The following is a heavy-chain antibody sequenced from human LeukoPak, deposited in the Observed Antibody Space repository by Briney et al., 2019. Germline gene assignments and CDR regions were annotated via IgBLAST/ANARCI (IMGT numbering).Heavy chain of an antibody. J-gene: IGHJ4*02. Sequence: ASVKVSCKASGYAFTSYGISWVRQAPGQGLEWMGWISAYNGNTNYAQKFQGRVTMTRDTSTSTVYMELSSLRSEDTAVYYCAREGAAAGTISLPDYWGQGTLVTVSS. D-gene: IGHD6-13*01. CDR2: ISAYNGNT. CDR1: GYAFTSYG. CDR3: AREGAAAGTISLPDY. V-gene: IGHV1-18*01.